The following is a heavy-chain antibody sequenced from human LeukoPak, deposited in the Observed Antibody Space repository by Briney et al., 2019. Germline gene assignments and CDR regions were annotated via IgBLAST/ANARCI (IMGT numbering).Heavy chain of an antibody. CDR1: GYTFTSYG. Sequence: ASVKVSCKASGYTFTSYGISWVRQAPGQGLEWMGWLSAYNGNTNYAQKLQGRVTMTTDTSTSTAYMELRSLRSDDTAVYYCARVDKYYYGSGRNNWFDPWGQGTLVTVSS. CDR2: LSAYNGNT. J-gene: IGHJ5*02. CDR3: ARVDKYYYGSGRNNWFDP. D-gene: IGHD3-10*01. V-gene: IGHV1-18*01.